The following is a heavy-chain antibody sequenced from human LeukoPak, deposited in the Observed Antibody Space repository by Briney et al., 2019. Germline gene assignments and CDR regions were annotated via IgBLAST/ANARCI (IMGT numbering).Heavy chain of an antibody. CDR1: GFTFSSYA. Sequence: GGSLRLSCAASGFTFSSYAMRWVRQAPGKGLEWVAVISYDGSNKYYADSVKGRFTISRDNSKNTLYLQMNSLRAEDTAVYYCASRTYWGQGSMVTVCS. CDR2: ISYDGSNK. CDR3: ASRTY. J-gene: IGHJ4*02. V-gene: IGHV3-30-3*01. D-gene: IGHD1-7*01.